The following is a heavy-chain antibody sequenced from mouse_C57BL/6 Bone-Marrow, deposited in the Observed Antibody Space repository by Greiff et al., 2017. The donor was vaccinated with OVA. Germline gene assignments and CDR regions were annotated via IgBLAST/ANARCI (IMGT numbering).Heavy chain of an antibody. Sequence: EVQLQQSGAELVRPGASVKLSCTASGFNIKDDYMHWVKQRPEQGLEWIGWIDPENGDTEYASKFQGKATITADTSSNTAYLQLSSLTSEDTAVYYCTPVFRLRRYWYFDVWGTGTTVTVSS. CDR3: TPVFRLRRYWYFDV. CDR1: GFNIKDDY. CDR2: IDPENGDT. D-gene: IGHD2-4*01. V-gene: IGHV14-4*01. J-gene: IGHJ1*03.